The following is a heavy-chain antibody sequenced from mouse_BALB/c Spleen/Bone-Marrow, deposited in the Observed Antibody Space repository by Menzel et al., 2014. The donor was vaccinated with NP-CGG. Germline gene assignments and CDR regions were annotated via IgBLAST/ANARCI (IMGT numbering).Heavy chain of an antibody. V-gene: IGHV14-3*02. Sequence: VHVKQYGEALVKTGASVKLSCTASGCNIKDTYMHWVKQRPEQGLEWIGRIDHANGHTKYDPKFQGKATITADTSSNTAYLQLSSLTSEDTAVYYCARNGYYVYDYAMDYWGQGTSVTVSS. CDR2: IDHANGHT. CDR1: GCNIKDTY. J-gene: IGHJ4*01. D-gene: IGHD2-3*01. CDR3: ARNGYYVYDYAMDY.